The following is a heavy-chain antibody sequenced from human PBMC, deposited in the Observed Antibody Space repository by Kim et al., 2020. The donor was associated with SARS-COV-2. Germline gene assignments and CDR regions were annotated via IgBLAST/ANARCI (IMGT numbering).Heavy chain of an antibody. CDR1: GYTFTGYK. J-gene: IGHJ4*02. CDR2: INPNSGDT. CDR3: VRGYCSGGSCSEGG. Sequence: ASVKVSCKASGYTFTGYKIHWVRQAPGQGLERVGWINPNSGDTNSAPKFQGRVTMTRDTSINTAYLELSRLTSDDMAVYYCVRGYCSGGSCSEGGWGQGTLVTVSS. V-gene: IGHV1-2*02. D-gene: IGHD2-15*01.